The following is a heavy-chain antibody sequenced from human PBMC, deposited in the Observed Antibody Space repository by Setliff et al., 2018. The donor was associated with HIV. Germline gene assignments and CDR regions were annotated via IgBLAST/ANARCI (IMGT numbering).Heavy chain of an antibody. CDR3: AKYSSSWSYYSYYMNV. V-gene: IGHV3-23*01. J-gene: IGHJ6*03. Sequence: PGGSLRLSCAPSGFRFSDYTMTWVRQAPGKGLECVSGISGSGDTIYYADSVKGRFTISRDNSKNTVYLQMNSLRAEDTAVYYCAKYSSSWSYYSYYMNVWGKGTTVTVSS. CDR1: GFRFSDYT. D-gene: IGHD6-6*01. CDR2: ISGSGDTI.